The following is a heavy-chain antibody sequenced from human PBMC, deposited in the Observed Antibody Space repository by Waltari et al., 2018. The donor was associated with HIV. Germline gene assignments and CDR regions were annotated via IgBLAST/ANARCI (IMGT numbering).Heavy chain of an antibody. V-gene: IGHV4-34*01. Sequence: QVQLQQWGAGLLKPSETLSLTCAVSGGSFSAYYWSWIRQTPGKGLEWIGEINQSGNTHQSPPLKRRLTISVDPSKNQFSLKMTSMTAADTAVYYCARGSPTLQFYDDFSGYLDAFDVWGHGTMVTVSS. CDR1: GGSFSAYY. J-gene: IGHJ3*01. D-gene: IGHD3-22*01. CDR3: ARGSPTLQFYDDFSGYLDAFDV. CDR2: INQSGNT.